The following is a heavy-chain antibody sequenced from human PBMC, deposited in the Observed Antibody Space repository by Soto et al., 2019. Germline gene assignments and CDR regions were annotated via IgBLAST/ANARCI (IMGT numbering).Heavy chain of an antibody. CDR3: ARDLVPTAVSGAFDY. V-gene: IGHV3-23*01. Sequence: GSLRLSCAASGFTFNIYAMSWVRQAPGKGLEWVSAISGSGGSTYYADSVKGRFTISRDNSKNTLSLQMNSLRAEDTAIYYCARDLVPTAVSGAFDYWGQGSLVTVSS. CDR1: GFTFNIYA. CDR2: ISGSGGST. D-gene: IGHD2-2*01. J-gene: IGHJ4*02.